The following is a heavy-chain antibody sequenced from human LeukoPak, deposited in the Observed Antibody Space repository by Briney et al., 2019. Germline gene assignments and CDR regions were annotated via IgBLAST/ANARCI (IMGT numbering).Heavy chain of an antibody. Sequence: GASVKVSCKASGYTFINYAINWGRQAPGQRPERIGWINAGNGNTKYSQKFQGRVTITRDTSASTAYMELSSLTSEDTAVYYCARGPRAAADDYWGQGTLVTVSS. CDR1: GYTFINYA. CDR3: ARGPRAAADDY. J-gene: IGHJ4*02. V-gene: IGHV1-3*01. CDR2: INAGNGNT. D-gene: IGHD6-13*01.